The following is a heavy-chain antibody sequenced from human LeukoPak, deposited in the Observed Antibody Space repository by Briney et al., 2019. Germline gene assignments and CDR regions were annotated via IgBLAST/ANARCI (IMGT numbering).Heavy chain of an antibody. CDR2: NNLNSDGP. D-gene: IGHD2-2*02. J-gene: IGHJ6*03. Sequence: RASVKVSCKPSVYASTGYYMRGGRQAPGQRVEWVVWNNLNSDGPNYAQKFQGRVTMTRDTSISTAYMELSRLRSDDTAVYYCARRSYCSSTSCYRGYYYYMDVWGKGTPVTVSS. V-gene: IGHV1-2*02. CDR3: ARRSYCSSTSCYRGYYYYMDV. CDR1: VYASTGYY.